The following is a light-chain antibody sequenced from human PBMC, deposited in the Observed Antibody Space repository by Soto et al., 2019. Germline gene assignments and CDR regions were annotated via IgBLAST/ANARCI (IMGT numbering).Light chain of an antibody. CDR3: QSYDISLSGHVV. J-gene: IGLJ2*01. CDR2: GNS. CDR1: SSNIGAGYD. Sequence: QSVLTQPPSVSGAPGQRVTISCTGSSSNIGAGYDVHWYQQLPGTAPKLLIYGNSTRPSGVPDRFSGSKSGTSASRAITGLQAEDEADYYCQSYDISLSGHVVFGGGTKLTVL. V-gene: IGLV1-40*01.